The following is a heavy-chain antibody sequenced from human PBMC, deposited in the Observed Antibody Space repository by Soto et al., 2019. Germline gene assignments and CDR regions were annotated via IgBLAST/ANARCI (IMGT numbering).Heavy chain of an antibody. V-gene: IGHV1-18*01. CDR1: GYTFTSYG. D-gene: IGHD2-15*01. J-gene: IGHJ4*02. Sequence: ASVKVSCKASGYTFTSYGISWVRQAPGQGLEWMGWISAYNGNTNYAQKLQGRVTMTTDTSTSTAYMELRSLRSDDTAVYYCASPGYCSGGSCYPPNYWGQGTLVTVSS. CDR3: ASPGYCSGGSCYPPNY. CDR2: ISAYNGNT.